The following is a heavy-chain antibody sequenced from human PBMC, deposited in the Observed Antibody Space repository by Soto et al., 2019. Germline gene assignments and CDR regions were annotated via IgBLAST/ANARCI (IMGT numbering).Heavy chain of an antibody. V-gene: IGHV3-53*01. CDR2: IYGGGST. D-gene: IGHD4-17*01. CDR3: ASSTDLLRTTVYYYGMDV. Sequence: ETLSLTCTVSGGSISSGGYYWSWVRQAPGKGLEWVSVIYGGGSTYYADSVKGRFTISRDNSKNTLYLQMNSLRAEDTAVYYCASSTDLLRTTVYYYGMDVWGQGTTVTVSS. J-gene: IGHJ6*02. CDR1: GGSISSGGYY.